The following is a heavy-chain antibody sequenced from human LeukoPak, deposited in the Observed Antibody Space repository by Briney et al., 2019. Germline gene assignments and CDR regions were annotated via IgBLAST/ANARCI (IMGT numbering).Heavy chain of an antibody. CDR3: ARDGHSSSYFQH. Sequence: SVKVSCKASGGTFSSYAISWVRQAPGQGLEWMGGIIPIFGTANYAQKFQGRVTITADESTSTAYIELSSLRSEDTAVYYCARDGHSSSYFQHWGQGTLVTVSS. J-gene: IGHJ1*01. D-gene: IGHD6-13*01. CDR1: GGTFSSYA. CDR2: IIPIFGTA. V-gene: IGHV1-69*01.